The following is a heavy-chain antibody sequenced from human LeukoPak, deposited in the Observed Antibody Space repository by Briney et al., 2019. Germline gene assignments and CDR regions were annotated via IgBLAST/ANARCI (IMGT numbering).Heavy chain of an antibody. CDR1: GGSFSGYY. Sequence: SETLSLTCAVYGGSFSGYYWSWIRQPPGKGLEWIGEINHSGSTNYNPSLKSRVTISVDTSKNQFSLKLSSVTAADTAVYYCARGQDYYYGMDVWGKGTTVTVSS. V-gene: IGHV4-34*01. CDR3: ARGQDYYYGMDV. J-gene: IGHJ6*04. CDR2: INHSGST.